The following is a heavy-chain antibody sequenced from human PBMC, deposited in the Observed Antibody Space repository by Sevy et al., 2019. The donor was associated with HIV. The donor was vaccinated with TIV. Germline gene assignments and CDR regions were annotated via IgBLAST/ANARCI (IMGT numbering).Heavy chain of an antibody. CDR2: RTGPAYGT. J-gene: IGHJ3*01. CDR3: AKALNPALESMLQVNLPTLKGFDV. D-gene: IGHD2-8*01. Sequence: GGSLRLTCAASGFTFNTHAMTWVRRAPGKGLEWVSTRTGPAYGTDYADSVKGRFTISRDNSKNVLYLQMNSLRADDTAVYYCAKALNPALESMLQVNLPTLKGFDVWGQGTMVTVSS. CDR1: GFTFNTHA. V-gene: IGHV3-23*01.